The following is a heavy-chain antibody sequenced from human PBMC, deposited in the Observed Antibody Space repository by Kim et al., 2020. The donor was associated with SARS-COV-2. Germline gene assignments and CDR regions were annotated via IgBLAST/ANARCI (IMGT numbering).Heavy chain of an antibody. V-gene: IGHV3-7*01. J-gene: IGHJ4*02. Sequence: YGDSVKGRFTMSRDNAKNSLYLQMSSRRTEDTAIYYCAALDSGQVPGGIWGQGTLVTVSS. CDR3: AALDSGQVPGGI. D-gene: IGHD3-10*01.